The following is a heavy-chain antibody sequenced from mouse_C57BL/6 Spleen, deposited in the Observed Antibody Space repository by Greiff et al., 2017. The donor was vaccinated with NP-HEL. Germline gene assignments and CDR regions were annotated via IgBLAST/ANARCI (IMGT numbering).Heavy chain of an antibody. CDR1: GFTFSSYG. D-gene: IGHD1-1*01. CDR3: ARNYGSSSFFDY. V-gene: IGHV5-6*01. J-gene: IGHJ2*01. Sequence: EVQRVESGGDLVKPGGSLKLSCAASGFTFSSYGMSWVRQTPDKRLEWVATISSGGSYTYYPDSVKGRFTISRDNAKNTLYLQMSSLKSEDTAMYYCARNYGSSSFFDYWGQGTTLTVSS. CDR2: ISSGGSYT.